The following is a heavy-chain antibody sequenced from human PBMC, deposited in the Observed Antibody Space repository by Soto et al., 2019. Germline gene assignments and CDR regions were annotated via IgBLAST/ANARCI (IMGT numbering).Heavy chain of an antibody. Sequence: QVQLVQSGAEVKKPGASVKVSCKASGYTFTSYAMHWVRQAPGQRLEWMGWINAGNGNTKYSQKFQGRVTITRDTSASTAYMELSSLRSEDTAVYYCARGAGGGDGPGDYWGQGTLVTVSS. V-gene: IGHV1-3*01. J-gene: IGHJ4*02. CDR3: ARGAGGGDGPGDY. D-gene: IGHD2-21*02. CDR2: INAGNGNT. CDR1: GYTFTSYA.